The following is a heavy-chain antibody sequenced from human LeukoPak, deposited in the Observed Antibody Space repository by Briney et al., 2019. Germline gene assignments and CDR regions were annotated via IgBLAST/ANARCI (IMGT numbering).Heavy chain of an antibody. D-gene: IGHD4-17*01. CDR1: EYTFTHYY. CDR2: INSNSGGT. CDR3: AREMNYDDYRTSDY. V-gene: IGHV1-2*02. Sequence: GASVKVSCTPSEYTFTHYYMHWVRQAPGQGFEWMGRINSNSGGTNYAQNFQGRVTMTRDTSISTVYMELISRRSDDTAVYYCAREMNYDDYRTSDYWGQGTLVTVSS. J-gene: IGHJ4*02.